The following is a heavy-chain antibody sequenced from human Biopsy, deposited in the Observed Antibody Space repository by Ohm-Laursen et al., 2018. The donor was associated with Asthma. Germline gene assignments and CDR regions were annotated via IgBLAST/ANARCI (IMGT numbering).Heavy chain of an antibody. J-gene: IGHJ2*01. CDR3: ARIKIRIGAGTDRYFDL. CDR2: IDPNSGGT. D-gene: IGHD3-16*01. V-gene: IGHV1-2*06. Sequence: ASVKVPCNASGYTFTSTVYGISWVRQAPGQGLEWMGRIDPNSGGTNYAQKFLGRVTMTRDTSVNTAFTVLSRLRSDDTAVYYCARIKIRIGAGTDRYFDLWGRGTLVTVSS. CDR1: GYTFTSTVYG.